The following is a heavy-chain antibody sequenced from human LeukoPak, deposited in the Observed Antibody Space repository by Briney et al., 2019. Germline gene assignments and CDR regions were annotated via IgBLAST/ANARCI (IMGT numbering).Heavy chain of an antibody. J-gene: IGHJ4*02. CDR2: ISGSGGST. V-gene: IGHV3-23*01. CDR3: AKAGGEFPIYFDY. Sequence: PGGSLRLSCAASGFTFSSYAMSWVRQAPGKGLEWVSAISGSGGSTYYADSVKGRFTISRDNSKNTPYLQMNSLRAEDTAVYYCAKAGGEFPIYFDYWGQGTLVTVSS. CDR1: GFTFSSYA. D-gene: IGHD3-10*01.